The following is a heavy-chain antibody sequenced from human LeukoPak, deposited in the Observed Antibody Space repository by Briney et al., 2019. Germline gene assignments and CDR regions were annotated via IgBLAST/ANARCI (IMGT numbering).Heavy chain of an antibody. CDR3: TRGDGAVP. D-gene: IGHD1-1*01. J-gene: IGHJ4*02. CDR2: VKEDGNEI. Sequence: GGSLRLSCVGSGFSFSSYWMSWVRQAPGKGLGWVANVKEDGNEIYFADSVKGRFTISRDNAKSSLDLQMNSLRAEDTAVYYCTRGDGAVPWGQGTLVTVSS. CDR1: GFSFSSYW. V-gene: IGHV3-7*01.